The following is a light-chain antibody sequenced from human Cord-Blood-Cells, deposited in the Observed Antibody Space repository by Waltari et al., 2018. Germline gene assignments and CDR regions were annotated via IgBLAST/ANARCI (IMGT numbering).Light chain of an antibody. Sequence: DIQMTQSPSTLSASVGDRVTITCRASQSISSWLAWYQQKPGKAPKLLIYKASSLESGVPSRFSCSGSGTEFTLTISSLQPDDFATYYCQQYNSYKLTFGGGTKVEIK. CDR3: QQYNSYKLT. CDR1: QSISSW. V-gene: IGKV1-5*03. J-gene: IGKJ4*01. CDR2: KAS.